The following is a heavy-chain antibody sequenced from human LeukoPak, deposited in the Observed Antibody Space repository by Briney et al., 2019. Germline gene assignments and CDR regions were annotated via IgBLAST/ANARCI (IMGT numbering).Heavy chain of an antibody. V-gene: IGHV4-61*01. CDR1: GGSVSSGSYY. Sequence: PSETLSLTCTVSGGSVSSGSYYWSWIRQPPGKGLEWIGYIYYSGSTNYNPSLKSRVTISVDTSKNQFSLKLSSVTAADTAVYYCASLTYYDFWSGYFSEYWFDPWGQGTLVTVSS. CDR3: ASLTYYDFWSGYFSEYWFDP. CDR2: IYYSGST. J-gene: IGHJ5*02. D-gene: IGHD3-3*01.